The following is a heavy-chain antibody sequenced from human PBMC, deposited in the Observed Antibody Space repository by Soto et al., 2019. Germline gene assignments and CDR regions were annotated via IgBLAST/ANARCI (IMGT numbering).Heavy chain of an antibody. CDR2: IFYTGRT. CDR1: GGSISGHY. J-gene: IGHJ4*02. Sequence: SETLALTCTVSGGSISGHYWLWIRQAPGKGLEWIGYIFYTGRTNYNPSLKSRVTLSADTSKNQFSLRLSSVTAADTAVYYCARVGSSGWSPDYWGQGTLVTVS. V-gene: IGHV4-59*11. CDR3: ARVGSSGWSPDY. D-gene: IGHD6-19*01.